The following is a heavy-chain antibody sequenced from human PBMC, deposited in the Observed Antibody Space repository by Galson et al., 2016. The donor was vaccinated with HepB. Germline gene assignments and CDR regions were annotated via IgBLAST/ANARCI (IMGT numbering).Heavy chain of an antibody. Sequence: SVKVSCKASGYTFTGYDINWVRQTTGQGLEWMGRMNPNSGETASAQKFQGRLTMTRDTSITTAYMELSSLRSEDTAVYYCARDRGIAVALNYLGLGTLVTVSS. CDR1: GYTFTGYD. CDR3: ARDRGIAVALNY. V-gene: IGHV1-8*01. D-gene: IGHD6-19*01. J-gene: IGHJ4*02. CDR2: MNPNSGET.